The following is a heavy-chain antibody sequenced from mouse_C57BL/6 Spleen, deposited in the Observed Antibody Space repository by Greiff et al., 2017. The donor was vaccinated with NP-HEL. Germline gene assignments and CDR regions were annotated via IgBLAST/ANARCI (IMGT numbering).Heavy chain of an antibody. D-gene: IGHD1-1*01. CDR2: LYRGDGDT. CDR1: GYAFSSSW. J-gene: IGHJ1*03. V-gene: IGHV1-82*01. CDR3: ARSHDYYGSSYPYWYFDV. Sequence: VQLQQSGPELFKPGASVKISCKASGYAFSSSWMNWVKQRPGQGLEWLGRLYRGDGDTNYNGKFKGKATLTADKSSSTAYMQLSSLTSEDSAVYFCARSHDYYGSSYPYWYFDVWGTGTTVTVSS.